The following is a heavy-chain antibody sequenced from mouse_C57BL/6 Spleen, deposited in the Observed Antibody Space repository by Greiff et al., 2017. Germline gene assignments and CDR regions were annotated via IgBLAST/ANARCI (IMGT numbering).Heavy chain of an antibody. CDR1: GYAFSSSW. CDR3: AELGRGYFDV. Sequence: QVQLQQSGPELVKPGASVKISCKASGYAFSSSWMNWVKQRPGKGLEWIGRIYPGDGDTNYNGKFKGKATLTADKSSSTAYMQLSSLTSDDSAVYFCAELGRGYFDVWGTGTTVTVSS. J-gene: IGHJ1*03. D-gene: IGHD4-1*01. V-gene: IGHV1-82*01. CDR2: IYPGDGDT.